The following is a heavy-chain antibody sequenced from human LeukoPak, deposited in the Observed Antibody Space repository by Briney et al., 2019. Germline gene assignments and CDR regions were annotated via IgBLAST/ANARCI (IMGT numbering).Heavy chain of an antibody. D-gene: IGHD5-18*01. J-gene: IGHJ4*02. CDR2: ISSSSSYI. V-gene: IGHV3-21*01. Sequence: GGSLRLSCAASGFTFSSYSMNWVRQAPGKGLEWVSSISSSSSYIYYADSVKGRFTISRDNAKNSLYLQMNSLRAEDTAVYYCARDQDTAMVFDDYWGQGTLVTVSS. CDR3: ARDQDTAMVFDDY. CDR1: GFTFSSYS.